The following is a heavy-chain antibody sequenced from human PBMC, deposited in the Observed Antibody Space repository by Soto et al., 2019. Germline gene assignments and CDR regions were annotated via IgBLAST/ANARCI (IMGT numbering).Heavy chain of an antibody. CDR1: GFTFTSSA. Sequence: GASVKVSCKASGFTFTSSAVQWVRQAPGQGLEWMGGIIPRSATSNYAQKFQGRVTITRDTSASTAYMELSSLRSEDTAVYYCARVGSPADPWGQGTLVTVSS. CDR3: ARVGSPADP. J-gene: IGHJ5*02. CDR2: IIPRSATS. V-gene: IGHV1-3*01.